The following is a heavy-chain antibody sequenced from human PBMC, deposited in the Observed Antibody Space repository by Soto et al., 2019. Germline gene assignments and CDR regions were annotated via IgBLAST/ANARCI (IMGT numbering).Heavy chain of an antibody. D-gene: IGHD3-10*01. CDR2: INAGNGIG. V-gene: IGHV1-69*04. CDR3: ATGEFDP. CDR1: GSTFTRYA. J-gene: IGHJ5*02. Sequence: SVKACCKASGSTFTRYAMRWVRQAPGQRLEWMGRINAGNGIGNYAQKFQGRVTITADKSTSTAYMELSSLRSEDTAVYNCATGEFDPWGQGTLVTVSS.